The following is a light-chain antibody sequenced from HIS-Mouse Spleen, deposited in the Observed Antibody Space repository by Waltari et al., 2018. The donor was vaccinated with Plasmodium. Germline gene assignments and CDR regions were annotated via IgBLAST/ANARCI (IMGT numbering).Light chain of an antibody. V-gene: IGLV2-23*03. CDR1: NSDVGSYNL. J-gene: IGLJ2*01. CDR2: EGS. CDR3: CSYAGSSTFVV. Sequence: QSALTQPASVSGSPGQSITLSCTGTNSDVGSYNLVSWYQQHPGKAPKLMIYEGSKRPSGVSNRFSGSKSGNTASLTISGLQAEDEADYYCCSYAGSSTFVVFGGGTKLTVL.